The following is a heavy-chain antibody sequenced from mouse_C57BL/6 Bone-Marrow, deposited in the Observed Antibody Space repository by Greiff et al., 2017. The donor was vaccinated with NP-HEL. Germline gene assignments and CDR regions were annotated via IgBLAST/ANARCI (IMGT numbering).Heavy chain of an antibody. D-gene: IGHD1-1*01. J-gene: IGHJ4*01. CDR2: ISSGGSYT. V-gene: IGHV5-6*02. CDR1: GFTFSSYG. Sequence: DVKLVESGGDLVKPGGSLKLSCAASGFTFSSYGMSWVRQTPDKRLEWVATISSGGSYTYYPDSVKGRFTISSDNAKNTLYLQMSSLKAEDTAMYYCARHYYGSSWYYYAMDYWGQGTSVTVSS. CDR3: ARHYYGSSWYYYAMDY.